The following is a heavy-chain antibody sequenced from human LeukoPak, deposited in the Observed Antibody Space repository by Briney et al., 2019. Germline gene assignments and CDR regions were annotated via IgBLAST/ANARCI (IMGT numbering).Heavy chain of an antibody. CDR3: ARQGMHYNFLTGYYSYYLDY. D-gene: IGHD3-9*01. J-gene: IGHJ4*02. CDR2: IYPGDSNT. Sequence: GESLKIYCQGPGYTFTNYWIAWVRQTTGRGPEWMAIIYPGDSNTRYSPSFQGQTTISADKSITTAYLQWSSLKASDTAMYYCARQGMHYNFLTGYYSYYLDYWGQGTLVTVSS. CDR1: GYTFTNYW. V-gene: IGHV5-51*01.